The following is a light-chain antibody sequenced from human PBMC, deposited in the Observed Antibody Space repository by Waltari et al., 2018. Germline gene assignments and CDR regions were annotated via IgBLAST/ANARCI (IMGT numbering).Light chain of an antibody. Sequence: QSALTQPPSASGSPGQSVTISCTGTSSDVGGYDYVSWYQHHPGKAPKLIIYNASQRPSGVPGRFSGAKSGNTASLTVSGLQAEDEADYYCGSYGVTNIEFWVFGGGTKLTVL. CDR1: SSDVGGYDY. V-gene: IGLV2-8*01. J-gene: IGLJ3*02. CDR3: GSYGVTNIEFWV. CDR2: NAS.